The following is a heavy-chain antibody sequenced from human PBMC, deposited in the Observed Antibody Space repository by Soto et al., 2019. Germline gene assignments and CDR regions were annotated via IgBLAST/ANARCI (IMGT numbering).Heavy chain of an antibody. Sequence: SETLSLTCTVSGGSISSYYWSWIRQPPGKGLECIGYIYYSGSTNYNPSLKSRVTISVDTSKNQFSLKLSSVTAADTAVYYCARGPRRSYYYDSSGYYYGFDYWGQGTLVTVSS. D-gene: IGHD3-22*01. CDR3: ARGPRRSYYYDSSGYYYGFDY. V-gene: IGHV4-59*01. CDR2: IYYSGST. J-gene: IGHJ4*02. CDR1: GGSISSYY.